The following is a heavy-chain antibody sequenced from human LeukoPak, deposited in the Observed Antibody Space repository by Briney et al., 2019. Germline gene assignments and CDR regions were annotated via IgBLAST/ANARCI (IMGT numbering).Heavy chain of an antibody. CDR2: IYHTGST. D-gene: IGHD3-22*01. V-gene: IGHV4-4*02. CDR1: GGSISSTNW. Sequence: SGTLSLTCGVSGGSISSTNWWNWVRQPPGKGLEWIGEIYHTGSTKYNPSLKSRVTISVDKSNNQFSLKLSSVTAADTAVYYCARAPGSSGYQSLGSWGQGTLVTVSS. CDR3: ARAPGSSGYQSLGS. J-gene: IGHJ4*02.